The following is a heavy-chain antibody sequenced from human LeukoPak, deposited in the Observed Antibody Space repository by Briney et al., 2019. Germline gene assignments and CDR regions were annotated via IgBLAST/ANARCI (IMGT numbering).Heavy chain of an antibody. J-gene: IGHJ6*02. D-gene: IGHD2-21*01. V-gene: IGHV3-23*01. Sequence: PGGSLRLSCAASGFTFNTYAMSWVRQAPGKGLGWVSGVSGSGGNTYYADSVKGRFTISRDNSRNTLYLEMNSLRAEDTAVYFCARDRCGDICFYGLDVWGQGTTVSVSS. CDR1: GFTFNTYA. CDR3: ARDRCGDICFYGLDV. CDR2: VSGSGGNT.